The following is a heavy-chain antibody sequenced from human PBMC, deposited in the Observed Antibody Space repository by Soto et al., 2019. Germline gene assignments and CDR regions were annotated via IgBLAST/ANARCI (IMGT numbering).Heavy chain of an antibody. V-gene: IGHV1-24*01. CDR1: GHTLTELS. CDR3: VAGGTRWLRSPFDY. D-gene: IGHD5-12*01. CDR2: FDPEDGEI. Sequence: QVQLVQSGAEVKKPGASVKVSCKVSGHTLTELSVHWVRQAPGKGLEWMGGFDPEDGEIIHAQKFQGRVTMTEDTSADSAYMEVSSPTSEDTAVYYCVAGGTRWLRSPFDYWGQGTLVTVSS. J-gene: IGHJ4*02.